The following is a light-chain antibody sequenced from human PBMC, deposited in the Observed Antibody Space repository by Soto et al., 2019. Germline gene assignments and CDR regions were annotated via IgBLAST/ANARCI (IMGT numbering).Light chain of an antibody. Sequence: EIVLTQSPATLSLSPGERATLSCRASQSVSSYLAWYQQKPGQAPRLLIYDASNRATGIPARFSGSGSGTDFTLTISSLEAEDFAVYYCPQRSNWPYTFGQGTKLEIK. J-gene: IGKJ2*01. CDR2: DAS. CDR3: PQRSNWPYT. CDR1: QSVSSY. V-gene: IGKV3-11*01.